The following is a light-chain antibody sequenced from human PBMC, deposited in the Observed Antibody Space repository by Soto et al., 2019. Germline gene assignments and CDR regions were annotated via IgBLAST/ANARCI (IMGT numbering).Light chain of an antibody. J-gene: IGKJ2*01. CDR1: QRISRN. V-gene: IGKV1-12*01. Sequence: DIQMTQSPSSVSASVGDRVTITCRASQRISRNLAWYQQKPGRAPKLLIYAASSLQSGVPSRFSGSGSGTDLFLTISSLQPEDFATYYCQQADSFPYTFGQGTKLDIK. CDR2: AAS. CDR3: QQADSFPYT.